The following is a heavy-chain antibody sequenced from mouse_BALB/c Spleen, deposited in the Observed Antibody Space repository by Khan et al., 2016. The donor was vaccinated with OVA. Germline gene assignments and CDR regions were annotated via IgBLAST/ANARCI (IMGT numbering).Heavy chain of an antibody. V-gene: IGHV5-12-2*01. CDR2: FGMVVGRT. Sequence: EVKVVESGGDLVKPGGSLKPPCEASGFTFSGYTMSWVRRIPEKGLEGAASFGMVVGRTYFPDTVTGRFTISRDNAKNTLYVQMNSLKSEDTAMYYCARPSTTEYDYVMDYWGQGTSVTVAS. CDR3: ARPSTTEYDYVMDY. CDR1: GFTFSGYT. D-gene: IGHD1-1*01. J-gene: IGHJ4*01.